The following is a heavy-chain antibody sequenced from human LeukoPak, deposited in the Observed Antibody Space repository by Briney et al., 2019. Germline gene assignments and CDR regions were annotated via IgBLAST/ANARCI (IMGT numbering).Heavy chain of an antibody. V-gene: IGHV4-59*01. D-gene: IGHD3-22*01. CDR1: GGSISSYY. J-gene: IGHJ2*01. Sequence: SETLSLTCTVSGGSISSYYWSWIRQPPGKGLEWIGYIYYSGSTNYNPSLKSQVTISVDTSKNQFSLKLTSVTAADTAVYYCARGRHYYDSSGYYNWYFDLWGRGTLVTVSS. CDR2: IYYSGST. CDR3: ARGRHYYDSSGYYNWYFDL.